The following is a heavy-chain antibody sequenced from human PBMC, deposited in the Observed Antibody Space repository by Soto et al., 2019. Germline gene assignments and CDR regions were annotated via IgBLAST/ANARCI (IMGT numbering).Heavy chain of an antibody. V-gene: IGHV4-31*03. CDR2: IYYSGST. CDR1: GGSISSGGYY. D-gene: IGHD2-8*01. J-gene: IGHJ5*02. CDR3: ARDLGYCTNGVCYTGWFDP. Sequence: SETLSLTCTVSGGSISSGGYYWSWIRQHPGKGLEWIGYIYYSGSTYYNPSLKSRVTISVDTSKNQFYLKLSSVTAADTAVYYCARDLGYCTNGVCYTGWFDPWGQGTLVTVSS.